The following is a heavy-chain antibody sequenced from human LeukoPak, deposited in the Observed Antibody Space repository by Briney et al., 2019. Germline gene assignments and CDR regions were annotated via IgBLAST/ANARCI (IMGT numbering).Heavy chain of an antibody. CDR1: GYTFTSYG. CDR3: AREQPTYYYDSSGYLYYYYYMDV. J-gene: IGHJ6*03. D-gene: IGHD3-22*01. Sequence: WASVKVSCKASGYTFTSYGISWVRQAPGQGLEWMGWISAYNGNTNYAQKLQGRVTMTTDTSTSTAYMELRSLRPDDTAVYYCAREQPTYYYDSSGYLYYYYYMDVWGKGTTVTVSS. CDR2: ISAYNGNT. V-gene: IGHV1-18*01.